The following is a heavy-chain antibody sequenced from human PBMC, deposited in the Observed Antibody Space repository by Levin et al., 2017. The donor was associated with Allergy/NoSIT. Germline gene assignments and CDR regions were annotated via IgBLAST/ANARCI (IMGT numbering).Heavy chain of an antibody. Sequence: GGSLRLSCAASGFTFDDYGMSWVRQAPGKGLEWVSGINWNGGSTGYADSVKGRFTISRDNAKNSLYLQMNSLRAEDTALYYCARSSSRGYSYGFDYWGQGTLVTVSS. CDR3: ARSSSRGYSYGFDY. D-gene: IGHD5-18*01. CDR1: GFTFDDYG. V-gene: IGHV3-20*04. CDR2: INWNGGST. J-gene: IGHJ4*02.